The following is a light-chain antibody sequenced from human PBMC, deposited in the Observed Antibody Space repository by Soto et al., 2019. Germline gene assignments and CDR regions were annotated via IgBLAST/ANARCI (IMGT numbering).Light chain of an antibody. V-gene: IGKV1-33*01. CDR1: QSISSY. CDR2: DAS. Sequence: DIQMTPSPSSLSASVGDRVTITCRASQSISSYLNWYQQKPGRAPKLLIYDASNLEAGVPSRFRGSGSGTDFTFTISRLQPEDIATYYCQQYENLPTFGQGRRLEIK. CDR3: QQYENLPT. J-gene: IGKJ5*01.